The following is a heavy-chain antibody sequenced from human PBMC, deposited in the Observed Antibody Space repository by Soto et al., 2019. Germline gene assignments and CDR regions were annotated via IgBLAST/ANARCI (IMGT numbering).Heavy chain of an antibody. V-gene: IGHV1-18*01. Sequence: ASVKISCKASGYTFTSYGISWVRQAPGQGLEWMGWISAYNGNTNYAQKLQGRVTMTTDTSTSTAYMELRSLRSDDTAVYYCARAFDLSLLEWSLYYFDYWGQGTLVTVSS. CDR2: ISAYNGNT. J-gene: IGHJ4*02. CDR3: ARAFDLSLLEWSLYYFDY. D-gene: IGHD3-3*01. CDR1: GYTFTSYG.